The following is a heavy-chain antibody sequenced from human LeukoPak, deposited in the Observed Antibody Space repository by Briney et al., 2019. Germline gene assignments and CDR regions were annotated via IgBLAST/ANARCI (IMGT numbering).Heavy chain of an antibody. CDR1: GITFRNYG. Sequence: PGGSLRLSCAASGITFRNYGCLRVRQAPGKGREWVAIIWHDGSNEYYADSVKGRFTISRDNSKNTLYLQMNSLRAEDTAVYYCATSRGSYYMDVWGKGTTVTVSS. V-gene: IGHV3-33*01. J-gene: IGHJ6*03. D-gene: IGHD1-26*01. CDR2: IWHDGSNE. CDR3: ATSRGSYYMDV.